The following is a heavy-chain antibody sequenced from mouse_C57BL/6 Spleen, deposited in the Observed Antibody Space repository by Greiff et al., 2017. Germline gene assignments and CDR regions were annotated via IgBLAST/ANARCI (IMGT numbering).Heavy chain of an antibody. J-gene: IGHJ1*03. CDR1: GYTFTDYY. CDR3: ARNYDYDGDWYFDV. CDR2: INPNNGGT. V-gene: IGHV1-26*01. Sequence: VQLQQSGPELVKPGASVKISCKASGYTFTDYYMNWVKQSHGKSLEWIGDINPNNGGTSYNQKFKGKATLTVDKSSSTAYMELRSLTSEDSAVYYCARNYDYDGDWYFDVWGTGTTVTVSS. D-gene: IGHD2-4*01.